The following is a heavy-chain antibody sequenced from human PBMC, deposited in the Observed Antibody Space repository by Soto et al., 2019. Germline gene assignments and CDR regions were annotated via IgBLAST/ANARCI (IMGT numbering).Heavy chain of an antibody. Sequence: SGPTLVNPPQTLTLTCTFSGFSLSSTRMAVGWIRQPPGKALEWLALIYWDDDKRYSPFLKSRLTITKDTSKNQVVLTMSNMDPVDTARYYCAHIVVAGLGYYFDYWGQGTLVTVSS. V-gene: IGHV2-5*02. J-gene: IGHJ4*02. CDR1: GFSLSSTRMA. CDR3: AHIVVAGLGYYFDY. D-gene: IGHD6-19*01. CDR2: IYWDDDK.